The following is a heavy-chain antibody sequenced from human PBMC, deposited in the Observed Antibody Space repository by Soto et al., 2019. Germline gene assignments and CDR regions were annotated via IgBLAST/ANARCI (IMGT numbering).Heavy chain of an antibody. CDR1: GFTFSSYA. D-gene: IGHD3-10*01. Sequence: EVQLLESGGGLVQPGGSLRLSCAASGFTFSSYAMSWVRQAPGQGLEWVSVMGDSGAGTYYADSVKGRFTISSDNSKNTLYLKMNSLRAEDTAVYYCAKGGGGSSYREVDYWGQGTLVTVSS. J-gene: IGHJ4*02. CDR3: AKGGGGSSYREVDY. V-gene: IGHV3-23*01. CDR2: MGDSGAGT.